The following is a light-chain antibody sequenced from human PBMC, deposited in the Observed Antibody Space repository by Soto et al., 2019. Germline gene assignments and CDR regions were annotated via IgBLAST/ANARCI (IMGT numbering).Light chain of an antibody. J-gene: IGLJ1*01. CDR2: EVS. CDR1: SSDVGAYNY. Sequence: ALTQPASVSGSPGQSITISCTGTSSDVGAYNYVSWYQHHPGKAPKLIIYEVSNRPSGLSNRFSGSKSGNTASLTISGLQAEDGADYYCSSYTSSSTFVFGTGTKVTVL. CDR3: SSYTSSSTFV. V-gene: IGLV2-14*01.